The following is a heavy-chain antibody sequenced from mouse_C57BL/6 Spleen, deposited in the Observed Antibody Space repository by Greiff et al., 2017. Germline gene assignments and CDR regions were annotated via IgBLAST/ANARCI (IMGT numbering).Heavy chain of an antibody. D-gene: IGHD2-5*01. CDR3: AREIVKYYFDY. Sequence: EVQLQESGPGLVKPSQSLSLTCSVTGYSITSGYYWNWIRQFPGNKLEWMGYISYDGSNNYNPSLKNRISITRDTSKNQFFLKLNSVTTEDTATYYCAREIVKYYFDYWGQGTTLTVSS. J-gene: IGHJ2*01. CDR2: ISYDGSN. CDR1: GYSITSGYY. V-gene: IGHV3-6*01.